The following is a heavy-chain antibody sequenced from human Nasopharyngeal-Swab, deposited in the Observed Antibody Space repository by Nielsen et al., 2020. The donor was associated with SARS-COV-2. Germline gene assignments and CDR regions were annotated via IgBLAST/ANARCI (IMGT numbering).Heavy chain of an antibody. CDR1: GFTVSSNF. D-gene: IGHD1-26*01. J-gene: IGHJ4*02. CDR2: LKSGGGT. CDR3: ARVRQSGAYFPFDS. V-gene: IGHV3-53*01. Sequence: GESLQISCVASGFTVSSNFVSWVRQAPGKGLEWVSLLKSGGGTFYADSVRGRFTISRDNSRSTVYLQMNSLRAEDAAVYYCARVRQSGAYFPFDSWGLGTLVTVSS.